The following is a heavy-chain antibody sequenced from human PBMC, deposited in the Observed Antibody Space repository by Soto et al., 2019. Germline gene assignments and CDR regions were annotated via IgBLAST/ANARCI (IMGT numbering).Heavy chain of an antibody. Sequence: PGGSLRLSCAASGFTFSSYAINWVRQAPGKGLEWVSTFSGSGTYYADSVKGRFAISRDNSKNTPYLQMNSLRAEDTAVYYCARGVAGIDYWGQGTLVTVSS. CDR2: FSGSGT. J-gene: IGHJ4*02. D-gene: IGHD6-19*01. CDR3: ARGVAGIDY. V-gene: IGHV3-23*01. CDR1: GFTFSSYA.